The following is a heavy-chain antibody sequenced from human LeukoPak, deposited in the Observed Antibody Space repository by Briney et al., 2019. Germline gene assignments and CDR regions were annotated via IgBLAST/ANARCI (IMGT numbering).Heavy chain of an antibody. Sequence: GGSLRLSCVASGFTFTNTWINWVRRAPGRGLEWVGRIRSKAAGGTTEYAAPVKGRFTISRDDSKNTLYLQMNSLITDDTAVYYCALGSANYDSSGFDCWGQGTLVTVSS. V-gene: IGHV3-15*07. J-gene: IGHJ4*02. CDR1: GFTFTNTW. CDR3: ALGSANYDSSGFDC. D-gene: IGHD3-22*01. CDR2: IRSKAAGGTT.